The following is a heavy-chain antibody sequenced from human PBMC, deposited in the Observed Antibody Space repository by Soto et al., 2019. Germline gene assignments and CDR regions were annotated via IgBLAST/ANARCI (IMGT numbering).Heavy chain of an antibody. J-gene: IGHJ6*03. CDR2: IYYSGST. D-gene: IGHD3-16*02. V-gene: IGHV4-59*08. CDR1: GGSISSYY. Sequence: SETLSLTCTVSGGSISSYYWSWIRQPPGKGLEWIGYIYYSGSTNYNPSLKSRVTISVDTSKNQFSLKLSTVTAADTAVYYCARHQVIAAFTGYYYMDVWGKGTTVTVSS. CDR3: ARHQVIAAFTGYYYMDV.